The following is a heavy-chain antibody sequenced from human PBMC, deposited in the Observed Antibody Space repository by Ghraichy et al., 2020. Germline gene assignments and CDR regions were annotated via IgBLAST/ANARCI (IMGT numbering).Heavy chain of an antibody. V-gene: IGHV3-9*01. D-gene: IGHD2-2*01. CDR3: AKDHSRDIVVVPAAHNWFDP. CDR2: ISWNSGSI. Sequence: GGSLRLSCAASGFTFDDYAMHWVRQAPGKGLEWVSGISWNSGSIGYADSVKGRFTISRDNAKNSLYLQMNSLRAEDTALYYCAKDHSRDIVVVPAAHNWFDPWGQVTLVTVSS. CDR1: GFTFDDYA. J-gene: IGHJ5*02.